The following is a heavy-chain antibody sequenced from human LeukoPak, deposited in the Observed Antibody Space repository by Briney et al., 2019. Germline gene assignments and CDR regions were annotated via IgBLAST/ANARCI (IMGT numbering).Heavy chain of an antibody. J-gene: IGHJ4*02. D-gene: IGHD6-13*01. CDR1: GGSISSSSYY. CDR3: ARMYSSSWYPPLTY. CDR2: IYYSGST. Sequence: PSETLSLTCTVSGGSISSSSYYWGWIRQPPGKGLEWIGSIYYSGSTYYNPSLKSRVTISVDTSKNQFSLKLSSVTAADTAVYYCARMYSSSWYPPLTYWGQGTLVTVSS. V-gene: IGHV4-39*01.